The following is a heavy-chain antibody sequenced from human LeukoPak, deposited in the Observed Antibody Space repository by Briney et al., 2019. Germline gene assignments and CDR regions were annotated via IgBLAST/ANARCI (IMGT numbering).Heavy chain of an antibody. J-gene: IGHJ1*01. CDR2: IYWNDDK. D-gene: IGHD3-3*01. CDR1: GFSLSTSGVG. CDR3: ARGFLQFWSGYFPEYFQH. V-gene: IGHV2-5*01. Sequence: SGPTLVNPTQTLTLTCTFSGFSLSTSGVGVGWIRQPPGKSLEWLALIYWNDDKRYSPSLKSRLTITKDTSKNQVVLTMTNMDPVDTATYYCARGFLQFWSGYFPEYFQHWGQGTLVTVSS.